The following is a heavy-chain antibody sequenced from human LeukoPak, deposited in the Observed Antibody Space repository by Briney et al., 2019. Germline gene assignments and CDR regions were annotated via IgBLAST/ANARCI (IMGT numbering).Heavy chain of an antibody. V-gene: IGHV1-69*04. Sequence: GASVKVSCKASGGTFSSYAISWVRQAPGQGLEWMGRIIPILGIANYAQKFQGRVTITADKSTSTAYMELSSLRSKDTAVYYCARLLSNIVATTDAFDIWGQGTMVTVSS. CDR3: ARLLSNIVATTDAFDI. CDR1: GGTFSSYA. D-gene: IGHD5-12*01. J-gene: IGHJ3*02. CDR2: IIPILGIA.